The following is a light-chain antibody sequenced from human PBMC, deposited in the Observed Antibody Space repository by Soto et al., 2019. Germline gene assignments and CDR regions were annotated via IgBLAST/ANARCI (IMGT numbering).Light chain of an antibody. V-gene: IGKV3-15*01. Sequence: EIVMTQSPATLSVSPGEGVTLSCRASQSFSSNLAWYQQRPGQAPRLLIYGASTRATGIPARFSGSGSGTEFTLTISSLQSEDFAVYYCQQYNNWPRWTFGQGTKVDI. J-gene: IGKJ1*01. CDR3: QQYNNWPRWT. CDR2: GAS. CDR1: QSFSSN.